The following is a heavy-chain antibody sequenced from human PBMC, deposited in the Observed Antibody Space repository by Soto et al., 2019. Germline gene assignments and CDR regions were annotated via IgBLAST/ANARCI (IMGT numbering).Heavy chain of an antibody. CDR3: ATGGHNDGYNFYHGMDV. J-gene: IGHJ6*02. V-gene: IGHV1-69*01. Sequence: QVQLEQSGSEVKKSGSSVKVSCKASGYSFSSHAITWVRQAPGQGLEWLGGVIPLFDTAYYAQIFRGRLRISADGATTTAYMELSGLTSADTAVYFCATGGHNDGYNFYHGMDVWGQGTTVTVS. CDR2: VIPLFDTA. D-gene: IGHD5-18*01. CDR1: GYSFSSHA.